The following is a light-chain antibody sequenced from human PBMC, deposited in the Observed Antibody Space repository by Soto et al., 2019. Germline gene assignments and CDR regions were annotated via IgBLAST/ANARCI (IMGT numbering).Light chain of an antibody. CDR1: QSVLFSSYNKSY. CDR3: HQYYSNPRT. J-gene: IGKJ2*02. V-gene: IGKV4-1*01. Sequence: DIVMTQSPDSLTVSLGERATINCRSSQSVLFSSYNKSYLAWYQQKPGQPPKLLIYWASSRESGVPDRFSGSGSGTDFTLTISSLQAEDVAVYYCHQYYSNPRTFGQGTKLEIK. CDR2: WAS.